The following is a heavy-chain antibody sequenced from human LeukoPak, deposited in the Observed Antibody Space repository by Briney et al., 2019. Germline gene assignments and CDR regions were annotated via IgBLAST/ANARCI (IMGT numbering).Heavy chain of an antibody. CDR2: ISSDGREK. CDR1: GFTFKTYG. D-gene: IGHD6-13*01. J-gene: IGHJ4*02. Sequence: GGSLRLSCEASGFTFKTYGMHWVRQAPGKGLEWVAVISSDGREKHCADSVKGRLTISRDNSKDTLYLQMNSLRPEDTAVYYCARDGDIGAAGYYFDYWGQGTLVTVSS. V-gene: IGHV3-30*03. CDR3: ARDGDIGAAGYYFDY.